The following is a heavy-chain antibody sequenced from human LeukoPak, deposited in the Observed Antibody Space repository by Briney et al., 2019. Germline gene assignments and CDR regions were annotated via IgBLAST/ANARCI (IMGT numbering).Heavy chain of an antibody. CDR3: ARHFGAVATGNWFDP. D-gene: IGHD5-12*01. CDR2: ISSGDSDT. CDR1: GSSLTSYW. J-gene: IGHJ5*02. V-gene: IGHV5-51*01. Sequence: GESLKICCKGAGSSLTSYWIGWGRQMTGEGVGWGGIISSGDSDTRYRPSFRGQVAISADKSISTAYLQWSSLKSSDTAMYYCARHFGAVATGNWFDPWGQGTLVTVSS.